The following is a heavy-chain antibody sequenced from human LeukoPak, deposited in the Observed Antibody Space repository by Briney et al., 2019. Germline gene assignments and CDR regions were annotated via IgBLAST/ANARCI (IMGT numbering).Heavy chain of an antibody. CDR3: ARVADSSSWYGGGSDY. D-gene: IGHD6-13*01. J-gene: IGHJ4*02. Sequence: ASVKVSCKAAGYTFTGYYMHWGRQAPGQGLEWLGWINPNSGGTNYAQKFQGRVTMTRDTSISTAYMELSRLRSDDTAVYYCARVADSSSWYGGGSDYWGQGTLVTVSS. V-gene: IGHV1-2*02. CDR1: GYTFTGYY. CDR2: INPNSGGT.